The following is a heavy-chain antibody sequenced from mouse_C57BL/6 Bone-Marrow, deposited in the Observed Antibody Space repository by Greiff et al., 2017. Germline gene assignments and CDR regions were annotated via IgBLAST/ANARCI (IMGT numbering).Heavy chain of an antibody. Sequence: DVKLVESGGGLVKPGGSLKLSCAASGFTFSDYGMHWVRQAPEKGLEWVAYISSGSSTIYYADTVKGRFTISSDNAKNTLFLQMTSLRSEDTAMYYCARIYYGNYGYYAMDYWGQGTSVTVSS. J-gene: IGHJ4*01. CDR1: GFTFSDYG. CDR2: ISSGSSTI. CDR3: ARIYYGNYGYYAMDY. V-gene: IGHV5-17*01. D-gene: IGHD2-1*01.